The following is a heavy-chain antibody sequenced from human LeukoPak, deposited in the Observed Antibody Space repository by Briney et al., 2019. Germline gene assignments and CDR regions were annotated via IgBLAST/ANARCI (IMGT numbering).Heavy chain of an antibody. D-gene: IGHD4-17*01. V-gene: IGHV4-59*08. CDR3: TRHAGYGDYVDY. Sequence: SETLSLTCTVSGGSISSYYWNWIRQPPGKGLEWIGYIYSSGTTNYNPSLKSRITISVDTSKNQFSLRLNSVTAADTAVYYCTRHAGYGDYVDYWGQGTLVTVSS. CDR1: GGSISSYY. CDR2: IYSSGTT. J-gene: IGHJ4*02.